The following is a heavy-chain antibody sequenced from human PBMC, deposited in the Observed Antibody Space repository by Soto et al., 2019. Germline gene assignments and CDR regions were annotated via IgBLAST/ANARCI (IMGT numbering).Heavy chain of an antibody. CDR1: GLTFSSYA. CDR3: AKDWDLLRAFDL. Sequence: EVQLLESGGGLVQPGGSLRISCAASGLTFSSYAMSWVRQAPGKGLEWVSGISASGGRTYYADSVKGRFTISRDNSKSTMYLQMSSLRVEDTAVYKCAKDWDLLRAFDLWGQGTMVTVSS. CDR2: ISASGGRT. D-gene: IGHD1-26*01. V-gene: IGHV3-23*01. J-gene: IGHJ3*01.